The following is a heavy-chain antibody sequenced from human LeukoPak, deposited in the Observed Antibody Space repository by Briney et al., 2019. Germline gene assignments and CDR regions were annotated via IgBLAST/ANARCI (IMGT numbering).Heavy chain of an antibody. CDR2: ITSSSSAI. CDR1: GFTFSSYS. Sequence: GGSLRLSCAASGFTFSSYSMNWVRQAPGMGLEWVSYITSSSSAIYYADSVKGRFTISRDNAKNSLYLQMNSLRAEDTAVYYCAFRIAARPINFDYWGQGTLVTVSS. V-gene: IGHV3-48*01. D-gene: IGHD6-6*01. CDR3: AFRIAARPINFDY. J-gene: IGHJ4*02.